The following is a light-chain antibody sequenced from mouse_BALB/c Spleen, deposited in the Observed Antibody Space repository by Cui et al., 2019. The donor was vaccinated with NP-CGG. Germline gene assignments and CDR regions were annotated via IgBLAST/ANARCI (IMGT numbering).Light chain of an antibody. V-gene: IGLV1*01. CDR3: ALWYSNHWV. Sequence: HAAVTQEAAPTTSPGETVTLTCRSSTGAVTTSNYANWVQEKPDHLFTGLIGGTNNRAPGVPARFSGSLIGDKAALTITGTQTEDEAIYFCALWYSNHWVFGGGTTLTVL. CDR2: GTN. CDR1: TGAVTTSNY. J-gene: IGLJ1*01.